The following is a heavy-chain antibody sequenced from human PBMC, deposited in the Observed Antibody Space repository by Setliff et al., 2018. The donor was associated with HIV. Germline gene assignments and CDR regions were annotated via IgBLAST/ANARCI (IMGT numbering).Heavy chain of an antibody. CDR1: GYMFTSYL. Sequence: ASVKVSCKASGYMFTSYLLHWVRQAPGQGLEWMGVINPSGGSTSYTQNFQGRITMTRDTSMSTVYMELRSLTSGDTAMYYCARGRDMETGMPSERGDIWGQGTMVTVSS. D-gene: IGHD2-15*01. J-gene: IGHJ3*02. CDR3: ARGRDMETGMPSERGDI. V-gene: IGHV1-46*01. CDR2: INPSGGST.